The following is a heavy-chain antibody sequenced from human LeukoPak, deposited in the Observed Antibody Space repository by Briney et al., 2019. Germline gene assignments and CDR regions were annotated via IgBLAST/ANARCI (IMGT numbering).Heavy chain of an antibody. D-gene: IGHD3-22*01. CDR3: ARSSGNYYDSSGYYYVPYYFDY. V-gene: IGHV4-30-2*01. J-gene: IGHJ4*02. Sequence: SETLSLTCAVSGGSISSGGYSWSWIRQPPGQGLEWIGYIYHSGSTYYNPSLKSRVTISVDRSKNQFSLKLSSVTAADTAVYYCARSSGNYYDSSGYYYVPYYFDYWGQGTLVSVSS. CDR1: GGSISSGGYS. CDR2: IYHSGST.